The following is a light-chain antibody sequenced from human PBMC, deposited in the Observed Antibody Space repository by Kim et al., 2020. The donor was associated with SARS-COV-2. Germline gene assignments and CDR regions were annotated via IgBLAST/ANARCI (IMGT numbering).Light chain of an antibody. CDR2: GAS. Sequence: WPGERVTLSVRASQSVSSKLAWYQQKPGQAPRLLIYGASTRATGTPARFSGSGSGTEFTLDISSLQSEDFAVYYCQQYDTWPPVTFGGGTKVDIK. J-gene: IGKJ4*01. CDR3: QQYDTWPPVT. CDR1: QSVSSK. V-gene: IGKV3-15*01.